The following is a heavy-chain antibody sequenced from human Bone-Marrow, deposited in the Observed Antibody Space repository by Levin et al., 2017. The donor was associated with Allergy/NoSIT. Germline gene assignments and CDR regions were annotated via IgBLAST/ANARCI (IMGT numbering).Heavy chain of an antibody. CDR1: GYTFTSYG. J-gene: IGHJ6*02. CDR3: ARPYSDYYDSSGLDRDYGMDV. V-gene: IGHV1-18*01. D-gene: IGHD3-22*01. CDR2: ISAYNGNT. Sequence: ASVKVSCKASGYTFTSYGISWVRQAPGQGLEWMGWISAYNGNTNYAQKLQGRVTMTTDTSTSTAYMELRSLRSDDTAVYYCARPYSDYYDSSGLDRDYGMDVWGQGTTVTVSS.